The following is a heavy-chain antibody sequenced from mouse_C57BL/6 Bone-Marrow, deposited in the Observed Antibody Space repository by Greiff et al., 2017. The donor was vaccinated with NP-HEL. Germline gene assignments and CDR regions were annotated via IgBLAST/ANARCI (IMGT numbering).Heavy chain of an antibody. D-gene: IGHD3-2*01. CDR1: GFTFSSYG. CDR2: ISSGGSYT. V-gene: IGHV5-6*01. J-gene: IGHJ4*01. CDR3: ARLDSSKDYYAMDY. Sequence: EVQGVESGGDLVKPGGSLKLSCAASGFTFSSYGMSWVRQTPDKRLEWVATISSGGSYTYYPDSVKGRFTISRDNAKYSLYLQMSSLKSEDTAMYYCARLDSSKDYYAMDYWGQGPSVTVSS.